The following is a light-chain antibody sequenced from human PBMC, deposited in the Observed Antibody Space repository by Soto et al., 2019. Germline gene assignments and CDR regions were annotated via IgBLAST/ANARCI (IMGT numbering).Light chain of an antibody. CDR3: QQYYSSPYT. CDR2: WAS. J-gene: IGKJ2*01. V-gene: IGKV4-1*01. CDR1: QSVLSNSNNKNY. Sequence: DIVMTQSPDFLAVSLGERATINCKSSQSVLSNSNNKNYLAWYQQKAGQPPKLLIYWASTRESGVPDRLSGSGSGPDFTLTISSLTAEDVAVYYCQQYYSSPYTFGQGTKVEIK.